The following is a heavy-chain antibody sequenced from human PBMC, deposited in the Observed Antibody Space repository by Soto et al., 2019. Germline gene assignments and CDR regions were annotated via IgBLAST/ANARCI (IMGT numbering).Heavy chain of an antibody. Sequence: SETLSLTCAVHGGSFSGFYWPWIRQPPGKGLEWMGEINHSGSSNYNPPLKSRVTMSLDTSRNQFSLSLNSVTAADTAVYYCARMAGPWYFDLWGRGTLVTVSS. CDR3: ARMAGPWYFDL. CDR1: GGSFSGFY. CDR2: INHSGSS. V-gene: IGHV4-34*01. J-gene: IGHJ2*01.